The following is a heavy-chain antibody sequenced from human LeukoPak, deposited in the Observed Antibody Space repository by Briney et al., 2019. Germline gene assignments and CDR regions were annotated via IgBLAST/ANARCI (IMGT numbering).Heavy chain of an antibody. CDR3: ARYPIGTTRWNNWFDP. CDR1: GGSFSGYY. Sequence: PSETLSLTCAVYGGSFSGYYWSWIRQPPGKGLEWIGEINHSGSTNYNPSLKSRVTISVDTSKNQFSLKLSSVTAADTAVYYCARYPIGTTRWNNWFDPGAREPWSPSPQ. V-gene: IGHV4-34*01. J-gene: IGHJ5*02. CDR2: INHSGST. D-gene: IGHD1-7*01.